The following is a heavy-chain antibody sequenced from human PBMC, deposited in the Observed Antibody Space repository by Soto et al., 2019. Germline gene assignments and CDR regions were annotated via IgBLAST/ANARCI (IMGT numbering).Heavy chain of an antibody. V-gene: IGHV3-30-3*01. CDR2: ISYDGNNK. Sequence: GGSLRLSCAASGFTFSSYAMHWVRQAPGKGLEWVAVISYDGNNKFYAESVKGRFTISRDNSKKTVYLQMNSLRAEDTAVYYCARDLRPGDIVVVLGPCDIWGQGTKVTVSS. J-gene: IGHJ3*02. CDR3: ARDLRPGDIVVVLGPCDI. D-gene: IGHD2-15*01. CDR1: GFTFSSYA.